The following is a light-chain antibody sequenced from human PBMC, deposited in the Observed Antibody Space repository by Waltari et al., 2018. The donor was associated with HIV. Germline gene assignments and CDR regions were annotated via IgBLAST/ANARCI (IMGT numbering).Light chain of an antibody. CDR2: SDL. Sequence: YELTQPPSVSVAPGQTAMITCGGNNIESKSVQWYQQKPGQAPVLVIYSDLDRPSGSPERFSGSVSGNTATLTISRVDAGDEADYYCQVWDRSSDQVIFGGGTKLTVL. CDR3: QVWDRSSDQVI. V-gene: IGLV3-21*04. J-gene: IGLJ2*01. CDR1: NIESKS.